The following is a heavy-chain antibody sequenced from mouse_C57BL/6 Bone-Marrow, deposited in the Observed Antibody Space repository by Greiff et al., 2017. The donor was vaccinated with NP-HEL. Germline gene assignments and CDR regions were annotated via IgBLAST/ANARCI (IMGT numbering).Heavy chain of an antibody. Sequence: QVHVKQSGAELARPGASVKLSCKASGYTFTSYGISWVKQRTGQGLEWIGEIYPRSGNTYYNEKFKGKATLTADKSSSTAYMELRSLTSEDSAVYFCAREKDLITTVVAPYAMDYWGQGTSVTVSS. D-gene: IGHD1-1*01. CDR3: AREKDLITTVVAPYAMDY. CDR1: GYTFTSYG. J-gene: IGHJ4*01. V-gene: IGHV1-81*01. CDR2: IYPRSGNT.